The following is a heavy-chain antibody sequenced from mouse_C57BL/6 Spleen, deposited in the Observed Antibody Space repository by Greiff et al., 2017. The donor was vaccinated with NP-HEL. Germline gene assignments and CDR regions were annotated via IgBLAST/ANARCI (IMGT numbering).Heavy chain of an antibody. D-gene: IGHD1-1*01. J-gene: IGHJ3*01. V-gene: IGHV1-53*01. Sequence: QVQLQQPGTELVKPGASVKLSCKASGYTFTSYWMHWVKQRPGQGLEWIGNINPSNGGTNYNEKFKSKATLTVDKSSSTAYMQLSSLTSEDSAVYYCARGDYYGSSYEVPWFAYWGQGTLVTVSA. CDR2: INPSNGGT. CDR1: GYTFTSYW. CDR3: ARGDYYGSSYEVPWFAY.